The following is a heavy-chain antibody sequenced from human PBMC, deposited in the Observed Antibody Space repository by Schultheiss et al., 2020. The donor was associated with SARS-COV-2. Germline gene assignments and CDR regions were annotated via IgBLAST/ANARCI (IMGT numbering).Heavy chain of an antibody. V-gene: IGHV4-59*12. D-gene: IGHD3-10*01. J-gene: IGHJ5*01. CDR3: ARVDYFGSGGLFDP. Sequence: SQTLSLTCTVSGGSISSYYWSWIRQPPGKGLEWIGYIYYSGSTYYNPSLKSRVTISVDTSKNQFSLKLTSVTAADTAIYHCARVDYFGSGGLFDPWGQGTLVTVSS. CDR2: IYYSGST. CDR1: GGSISSYY.